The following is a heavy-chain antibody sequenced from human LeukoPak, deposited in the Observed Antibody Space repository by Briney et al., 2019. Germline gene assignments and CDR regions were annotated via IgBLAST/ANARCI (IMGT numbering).Heavy chain of an antibody. J-gene: IGHJ6*02. CDR2: ISSSSSTI. D-gene: IGHD4-23*01. CDR3: ARDFHYGGYYYYYGMDV. V-gene: IGHV3-48*02. CDR1: GFTFSSYS. Sequence: PGGSLRPSCAASGFTFSSYSMNWVRQAPGKGLEWVSYISSSSSTIYYADSVKGRFTISRDNAKNSLYLQMNSLRDEDTAVYYCARDFHYGGYYYYYGMDVWGQGTTVTVSS.